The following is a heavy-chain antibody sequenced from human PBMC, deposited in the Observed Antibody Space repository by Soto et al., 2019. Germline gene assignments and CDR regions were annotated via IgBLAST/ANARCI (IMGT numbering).Heavy chain of an antibody. J-gene: IGHJ6*03. V-gene: IGHV6-1*01. CDR2: TYYRSKWYN. Sequence: SQTLSLPCAISGDSVSSNSAAWNWIRQSPSRGLEWLGRTYYRSKWYNDYAVSVKSRITINPDTSKNQFSLQLNSVTPEDTAVYYCARMGIAARPTYYYYYYMDVWGKGTTVTVSS. D-gene: IGHD6-6*01. CDR3: ARMGIAARPTYYYYYYMDV. CDR1: GDSVSSNSAA.